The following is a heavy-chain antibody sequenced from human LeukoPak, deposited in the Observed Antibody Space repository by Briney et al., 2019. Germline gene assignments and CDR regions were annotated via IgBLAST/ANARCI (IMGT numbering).Heavy chain of an antibody. CDR3: ARERRGQLLYVDY. V-gene: IGHV4-61*02. CDR2: IYTSGST. Sequence: PSQTLSLTCTVSGGSISSGSYYWSWIRQPAGKGLEWIGRIYTSGSTNYNPSLKSRVTMSVDTSKNQFSLKLSSVTAADTAVYYCARERRGQLLYVDYWGQGTLVTVSS. D-gene: IGHD2-2*01. J-gene: IGHJ4*02. CDR1: GGSISSGSYY.